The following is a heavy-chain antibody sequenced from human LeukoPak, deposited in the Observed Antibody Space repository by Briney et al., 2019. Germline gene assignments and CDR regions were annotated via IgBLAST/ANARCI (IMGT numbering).Heavy chain of an antibody. CDR2: IYNSGRT. CDR1: GGSITSGDYC. CDR3: ASYNVLDDAFDI. D-gene: IGHD2-8*01. Sequence: SQTLSLTCSVAGGSITSGDYCWSWIRQHPGKGLEWIGYIYNSGRTSYNPSLKSRVSISVDTSKNQISLKLSSVTAADTAVYYCASYNVLDDAFDIWGRGTMVTVSS. J-gene: IGHJ3*02. V-gene: IGHV4-31*03.